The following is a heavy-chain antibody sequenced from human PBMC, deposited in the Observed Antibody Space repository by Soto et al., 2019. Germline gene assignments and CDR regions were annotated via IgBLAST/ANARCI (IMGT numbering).Heavy chain of an antibody. CDR3: ARGDPARLLPSGSRSGLLWFGEQPQGDYFDY. CDR2: ISSSSSTI. Sequence: EVQLVESGGGLVQPGGSLRLSCAASGFTFSSYSMNWVRQAPGKGLEWVSYISSSSSTIYYADSVKGRFTISRDNAKNSLYLQMNSLRDEDTAVYYCARGDPARLLPSGSRSGLLWFGEQPQGDYFDYWGQGTLVTVSS. J-gene: IGHJ4*02. D-gene: IGHD3-10*01. V-gene: IGHV3-48*02. CDR1: GFTFSSYS.